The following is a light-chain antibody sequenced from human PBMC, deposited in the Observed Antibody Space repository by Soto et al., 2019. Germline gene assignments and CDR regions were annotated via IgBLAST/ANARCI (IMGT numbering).Light chain of an antibody. J-gene: IGKJ2*01. CDR3: QQRSVWPPYT. CDR2: DAS. CDR1: QSVGSH. V-gene: IGKV3-11*01. Sequence: EIVLTQSPATLSLSPGERATLSCRASQSVGSHLSWYYQKPGQAPRRLIYDASIRATGIPARFRGSGSDTDFTLTISSLDPEDFAVYYCQQRSVWPPYTFGQGTKLEIK.